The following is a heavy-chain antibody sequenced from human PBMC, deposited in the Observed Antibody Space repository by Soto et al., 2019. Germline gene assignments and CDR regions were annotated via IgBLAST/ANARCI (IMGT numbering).Heavy chain of an antibody. V-gene: IGHV4-30-2*01. J-gene: IGHJ5*02. Sequence: SETLSLTCSVSGGSVDSGGYSWSWIRQPPGKGLEWIGFISPSGSPAYNPSLKSRVTISVDRSNNQISLEISSVTAADTAVYYCTRGVLAWGPGTLVTVSS. CDR3: TRGVLA. CDR1: GGSVDSGGYS. CDR2: ISPSGSP. D-gene: IGHD2-8*01.